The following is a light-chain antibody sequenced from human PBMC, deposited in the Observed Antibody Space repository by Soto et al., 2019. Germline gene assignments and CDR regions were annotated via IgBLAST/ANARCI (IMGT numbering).Light chain of an antibody. J-gene: IGKJ2*01. CDR2: DAS. CDR3: QQYSGHLYT. CDR1: HSISSW. V-gene: IGKV1-5*01. Sequence: DIEMTQSPSTLSASVGDRVTITCRASHSISSWLAWYQQKPGKAPKLLIYDASSLEIGVPSRFSGSGSGTDFSLTISSLQPDDFATEYGQQYSGHLYTFGQGTKLEIK.